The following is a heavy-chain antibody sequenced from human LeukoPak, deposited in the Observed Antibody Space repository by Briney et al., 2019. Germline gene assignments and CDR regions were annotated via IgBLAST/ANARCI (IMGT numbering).Heavy chain of an antibody. V-gene: IGHV3-48*02. CDR2: INYDSRDV. CDR1: GFTFSSFG. J-gene: IGHJ4*02. D-gene: IGHD5-18*01. Sequence: GGSLRLSCAASGFTFSSFGMSWVRQAPGKGLEWVSYINYDSRDVYYADSVKGRFTTSRDNAKNSLYLQVNSLRDEDTAVYYCARDLYSYGRFDYWGQGTLVTISS. CDR3: ARDLYSYGRFDY.